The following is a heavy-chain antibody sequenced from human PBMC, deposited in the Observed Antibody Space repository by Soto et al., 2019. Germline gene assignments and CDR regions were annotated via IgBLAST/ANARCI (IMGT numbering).Heavy chain of an antibody. CDR2: IIPILGIA. CDR1: GGTFSSYT. D-gene: IGHD6-25*01. CDR3: ARLSGGDAFDI. J-gene: IGHJ3*02. Sequence: QVQLVQSGAEVKKPGSSVKVSCKASGGTFSSYTISWVRRAPGKGLEWMGRIIPILGIANYAQKFQGRVTITADKATSTAYMELSSLRSEDTAVYYCARLSGGDAFDIWGQGTMVTVSS. V-gene: IGHV1-69*02.